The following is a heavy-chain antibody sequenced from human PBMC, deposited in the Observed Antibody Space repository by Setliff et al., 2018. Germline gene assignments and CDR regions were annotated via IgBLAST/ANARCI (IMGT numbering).Heavy chain of an antibody. J-gene: IGHJ6*02. CDR2: ISGNGITI. V-gene: IGHV3-11*04. D-gene: IGHD3-10*01. CDR1: GFRFSDYY. Sequence: SCAASGFRFSDYYMSWARQAPGKGLEWISKISGNGITIYYADSVRGRFTISRDNAKNSLFLQMNGLRAEDTALYYCARDGVFYAMDVWGHGTTVTVSS. CDR3: ARDGVFYAMDV.